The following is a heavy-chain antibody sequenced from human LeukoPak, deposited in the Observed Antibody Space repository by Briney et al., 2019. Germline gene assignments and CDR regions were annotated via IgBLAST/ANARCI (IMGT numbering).Heavy chain of an antibody. V-gene: IGHV3-23*01. CDR3: ATLYGVYNWYFDL. CDR1: GLTFSRYV. J-gene: IGHJ2*01. D-gene: IGHD4-17*01. CDR2: LSASGGST. Sequence: GGSLRLSCASSGLTFSRYVMGWVRQAPGKGLEWVSTLSASGGSTFYAASVKGRFTVSRDNSKNTLFLQMNSLRAEDTAVYYCATLYGVYNWYFDLRGRGTLVTVSS.